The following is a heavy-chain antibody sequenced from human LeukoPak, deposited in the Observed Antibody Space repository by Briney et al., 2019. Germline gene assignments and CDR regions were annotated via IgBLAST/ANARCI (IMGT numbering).Heavy chain of an antibody. V-gene: IGHV3-7*04. CDR2: IKQDGSEK. D-gene: IGHD3-9*01. Sequence: PGGSLRLSCAASGFTFSSYWMSWVRQAPGKGLEWVANIKQDGSEKYYVDSVKGRFTISRDNAKNSLSLQMDSLRAEDTAVYYCARDTLTEILTAYRYWYFDLWGRGTLVTVSS. CDR1: GFTFSSYW. CDR3: ARDTLTEILTAYRYWYFDL. J-gene: IGHJ2*01.